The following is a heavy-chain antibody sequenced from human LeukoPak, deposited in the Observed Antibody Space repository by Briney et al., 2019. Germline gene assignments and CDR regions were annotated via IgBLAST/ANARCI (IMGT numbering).Heavy chain of an antibody. J-gene: IGHJ4*02. Sequence: PSETLSLTCTVSDGSISSYYWSWIRQPPGKGLEWIGNVENTGNINYNPSLESRVTISVDTSKNQSSLRLNSVTAADTAVYYCARAVGDSGHGRCFDYWGQGTLVTVSS. V-gene: IGHV4-59*01. D-gene: IGHD5-12*01. CDR1: DGSISSYY. CDR2: VENTGNI. CDR3: ARAVGDSGHGRCFDY.